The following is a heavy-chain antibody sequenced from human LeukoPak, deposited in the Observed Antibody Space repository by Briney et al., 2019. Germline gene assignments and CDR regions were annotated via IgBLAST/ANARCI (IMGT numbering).Heavy chain of an antibody. CDR3: AKGFSGIVATLLNY. CDR1: GYTFTGYY. V-gene: IGHV1-2*02. Sequence: ASVKVSCKASGYTFTGYYMHWVRQAPGQGLEWMGWINPNSGGTNYAQKFQGRVTMTRDTSISTAYMELSRLRSDDTALYYCAKGFSGIVATLLNYWGQGTLVTVSS. D-gene: IGHD5-12*01. CDR2: INPNSGGT. J-gene: IGHJ4*02.